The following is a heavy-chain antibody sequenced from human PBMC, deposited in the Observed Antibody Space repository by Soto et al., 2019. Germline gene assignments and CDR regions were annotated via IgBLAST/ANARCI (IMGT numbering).Heavy chain of an antibody. D-gene: IGHD3-3*01. J-gene: IGHJ6*03. CDR3: AKVTLEWLPYYYYMDG. CDR1: GFTFSSYS. CDR2: ISSSSSTK. Sequence: GGSLRLSCAASGFTFSSYSMNWVRQAPGKGLEWVSYISSSSSTKYYADSVKGRFTISRDNAKNTLYLQMNSLRAEYTVVYYCAKVTLEWLPYYYYMDGWGKGTTVTVSS. V-gene: IGHV3-48*01.